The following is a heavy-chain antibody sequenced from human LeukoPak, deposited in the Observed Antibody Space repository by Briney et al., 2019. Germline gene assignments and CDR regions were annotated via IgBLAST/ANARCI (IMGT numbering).Heavy chain of an antibody. J-gene: IGHJ4*02. CDR1: GFTFSSYW. D-gene: IGHD2-2*01. CDR3: AVVVPAAPFDY. Sequence: GGSLRLSCAASGFTFSSYWMSWVRQAPGKGLEWVANIKQDGSEKYYVDSVKGRFTISRDNAKNSLYLQMNSLRAEDTAVYYCAVVVPAAPFDYWGQGTLVTVSS. V-gene: IGHV3-7*01. CDR2: IKQDGSEK.